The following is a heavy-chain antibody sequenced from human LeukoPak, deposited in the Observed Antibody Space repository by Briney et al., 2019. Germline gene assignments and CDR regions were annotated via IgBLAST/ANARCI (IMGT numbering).Heavy chain of an antibody. Sequence: GGSLRLSCAASGFTFNTFWMSWVRQAPGKGLEWVANIDEDGSEKYYVESVKGRFTISRDNAKNSLYLQMNSLRAEDTAVYYCARGSYDSFDYWGQGTLVTVSS. J-gene: IGHJ4*02. V-gene: IGHV3-7*01. CDR3: ARGSYDSFDY. CDR2: IDEDGSEK. D-gene: IGHD3-22*01. CDR1: GFTFNTFW.